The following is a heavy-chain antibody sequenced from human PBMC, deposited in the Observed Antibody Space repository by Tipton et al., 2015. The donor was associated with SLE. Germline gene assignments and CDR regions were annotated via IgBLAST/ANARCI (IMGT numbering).Heavy chain of an antibody. J-gene: IGHJ3*02. D-gene: IGHD2-21*01. CDR3: ARDGPRTIPFDI. CDR1: GFTFSTYW. Sequence: QLVQSGGTLVQPGGSLRLSCAASGFTFSTYWMTWVRQAPGKGLEWVASIKGDGSEMYYVDSVKGRFIISRENAKNSLYLQMNSLRVDDTAIYYCARDGPRTIPFDIWGQGTMVPVSS. CDR2: IKGDGSEM. V-gene: IGHV3-7*01.